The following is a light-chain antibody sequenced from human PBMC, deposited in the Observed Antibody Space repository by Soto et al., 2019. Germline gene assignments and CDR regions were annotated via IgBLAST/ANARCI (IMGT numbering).Light chain of an antibody. CDR2: GAS. V-gene: IGKV3-15*01. CDR1: QSVNNN. J-gene: IGKJ5*01. Sequence: EIVMTQSPATLSVSPGERVTLSCRASQSVNNNLAWHQQKPGQAPRLLIHGASTRAAGTPARFSGSGSGAGFPLTISRVQSEDFSIYYGEEYNNWPLPFGPGTRLDIK. CDR3: EEYNNWPLP.